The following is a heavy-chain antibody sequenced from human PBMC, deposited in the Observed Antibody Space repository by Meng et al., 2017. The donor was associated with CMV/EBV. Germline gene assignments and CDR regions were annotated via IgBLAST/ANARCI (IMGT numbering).Heavy chain of an antibody. V-gene: IGHV3-30*02. CDR1: GFTFSSYG. D-gene: IGHD6-13*01. CDR3: AKDKGQAAPNWFDP. J-gene: IGHJ5*02. Sequence: GGSLRLSCAASGFTFSSYGMHWVRQAPGKGLEWVAFIRYDGGNKYYADSVKGRFTISRDNSKNTLYLQMNSLRAEDTAVYYCAKDKGQAAPNWFDPWGQGTLVTVSS. CDR2: IRYDGGNK.